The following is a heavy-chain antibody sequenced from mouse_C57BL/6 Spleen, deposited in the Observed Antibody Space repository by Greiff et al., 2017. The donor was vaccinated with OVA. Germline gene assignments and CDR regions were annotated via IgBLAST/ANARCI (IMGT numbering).Heavy chain of an antibody. Sequence: DVQLVESGEGLVKPGGSLKLSCAASGFTFSSYAMSWVRQTPEKRLEWVAYISSGGDYIYYADTVKGRFTISRDNARNTLYLQMSSLKSEDTAMYYCTRDPYYYGSSYGYFDVWGTGTTVTVSS. CDR3: TRDPYYYGSSYGYFDV. CDR1: GFTFSSYA. J-gene: IGHJ1*03. CDR2: ISSGGDYI. V-gene: IGHV5-9-1*02. D-gene: IGHD1-1*01.